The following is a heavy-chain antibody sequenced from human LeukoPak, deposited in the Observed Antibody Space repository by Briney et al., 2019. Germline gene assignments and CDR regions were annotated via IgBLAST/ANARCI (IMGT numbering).Heavy chain of an antibody. Sequence: SETLSLTCTVSGGSINSGRYYWSWIRQPAGRGLEWIGHISTSGRTSYSPSLKSRVTISVDTSKNQFSLKMSSVSAADTAVYYCARGLHGYTYGYVPWELYYYMDVWGKGTTVTISS. J-gene: IGHJ6*03. CDR3: ARGLHGYTYGYVPWELYYYMDV. V-gene: IGHV4-61*09. D-gene: IGHD5-18*01. CDR1: GGSINSGRYY. CDR2: ISTSGRT.